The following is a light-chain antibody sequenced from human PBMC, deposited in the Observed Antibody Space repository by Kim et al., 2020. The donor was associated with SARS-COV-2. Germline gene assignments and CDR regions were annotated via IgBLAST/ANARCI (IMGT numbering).Light chain of an antibody. Sequence: EVVMTQSPATLSVSPGGRATLSCRASQSVGGNLAWYQQKPGQPPRLLILGASTRATGIPARFSGSGSGTEFTLTINSLQSEDFAVYYCQQYHNWPPITFGQGTRLEIK. CDR2: GAS. V-gene: IGKV3-15*01. CDR1: QSVGGN. J-gene: IGKJ5*01. CDR3: QQYHNWPPIT.